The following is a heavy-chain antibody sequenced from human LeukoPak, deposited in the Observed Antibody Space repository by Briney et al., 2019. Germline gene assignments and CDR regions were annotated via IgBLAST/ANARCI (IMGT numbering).Heavy chain of an antibody. D-gene: IGHD2/OR15-2a*01. Sequence: SETLSLTCTVSGGSISSYYWSWIRQPPGKGLEWIAYISDIGSINYNPSLKSRVTISLDTSKNQFSLMLSSVTAADTAVYYCAGHHPRNTVDFWGQGTLVTVSS. V-gene: IGHV4-59*08. CDR3: AGHHPRNTVDF. CDR2: ISDIGSI. J-gene: IGHJ4*02. CDR1: GGSISSYY.